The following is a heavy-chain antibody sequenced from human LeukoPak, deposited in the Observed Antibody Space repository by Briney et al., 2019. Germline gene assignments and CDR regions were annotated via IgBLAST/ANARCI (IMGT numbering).Heavy chain of an antibody. Sequence: GASVNVSCKASGYTFTSYAMHWVRQAPGQRLEWMGWINAGNGNTKYSQKFQGRVTITRDTSASTAYMELSSLRSEDTAVYCCARGRDGYNRNYFDYWGQGTLVTVSS. D-gene: IGHD5-24*01. CDR1: GYTFTSYA. CDR2: INAGNGNT. V-gene: IGHV1-3*01. J-gene: IGHJ4*02. CDR3: ARGRDGYNRNYFDY.